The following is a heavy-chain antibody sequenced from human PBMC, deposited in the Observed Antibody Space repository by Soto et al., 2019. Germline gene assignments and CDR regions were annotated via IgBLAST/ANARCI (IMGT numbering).Heavy chain of an antibody. CDR2: IYDSGST. CDR3: DRETYGDYVGYFAP. Sequence: PSETLSLTCTVSGASINTGYWTLIRQTPGKGLEWVGYIYDSGSTNYNPSLKSRVIISVDRSKNQFSLKVRSVTAADTAVYYRDRETYGDYVGYFAPWGQGIQVTVS. J-gene: IGHJ5*02. D-gene: IGHD4-17*01. V-gene: IGHV4-59*12. CDR1: GASINTGY.